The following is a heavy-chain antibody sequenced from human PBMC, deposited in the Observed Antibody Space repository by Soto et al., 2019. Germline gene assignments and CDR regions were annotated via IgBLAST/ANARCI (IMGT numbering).Heavy chain of an antibody. CDR2: IYYSGST. D-gene: IGHD3-9*01. Sequence: PSETLSLTCTVSGGSISSYYWSWIRQPPGKGLEWIGYIYYSGSTNYNPSLKSRVTISVDTSKNQFSLRLTSVTAADTAVYYCARCPIDHNWFDPWGQGTLVTVSS. V-gene: IGHV4-59*01. CDR3: ARCPIDHNWFDP. CDR1: GGSISSYY. J-gene: IGHJ5*02.